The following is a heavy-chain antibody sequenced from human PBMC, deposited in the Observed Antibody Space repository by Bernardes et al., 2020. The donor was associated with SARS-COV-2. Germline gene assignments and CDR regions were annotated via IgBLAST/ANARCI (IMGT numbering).Heavy chain of an antibody. Sequence: GGSLILSCVASGFTFDDYGMSWVRQAPGKGLEWVSGIYWNGGSTGYADSVKGRFTISRDNAKNSLYLQMNSLRAEDTAVYHCAREFEGAIDFEYWGQGTRVRASS. D-gene: IGHD3-16*02. CDR3: AREFEGAIDFEY. CDR2: IYWNGGST. V-gene: IGHV3-20*01. J-gene: IGHJ4*02. CDR1: GFTFDDYG.